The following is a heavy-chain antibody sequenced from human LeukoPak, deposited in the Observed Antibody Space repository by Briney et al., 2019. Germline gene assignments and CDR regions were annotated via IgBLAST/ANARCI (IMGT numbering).Heavy chain of an antibody. CDR1: GFTFRNYW. Sequence: GGSLRLSCAASGFTFRNYWMSWVRQAPGKGLERVANIKQDGSEKYYIDSVKGRFTISRDNAKNSLYLQMNSLRAEDTAVYYCARGYCSGGSCYPEYFQHWGQGTLVTVSS. J-gene: IGHJ1*01. D-gene: IGHD2-15*01. CDR2: IKQDGSEK. V-gene: IGHV3-7*01. CDR3: ARGYCSGGSCYPEYFQH.